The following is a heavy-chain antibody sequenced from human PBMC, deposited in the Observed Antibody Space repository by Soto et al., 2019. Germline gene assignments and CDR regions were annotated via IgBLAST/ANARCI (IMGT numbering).Heavy chain of an antibody. J-gene: IGHJ1*01. CDR1: GYTVTSFV. V-gene: IGHV1-3*01. D-gene: IGHD3-22*01. CDR2: IHAGNGNT. Sequence: ASVKVSCKASGYTVTSFVINWVRQAPGQRLEWMGWIHAGNGNTKYSQKFQGRVTITRDTSASTVYMELSGLRSEDTAVYYCARGSYYYDSSGYYYVIEYFQYWG. CDR3: ARGSYYYDSSGYYYVIEYFQY.